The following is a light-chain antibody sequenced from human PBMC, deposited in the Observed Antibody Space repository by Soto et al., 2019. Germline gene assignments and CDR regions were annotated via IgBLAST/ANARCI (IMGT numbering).Light chain of an antibody. CDR2: GAS. J-gene: IGKJ4*01. CDR1: QSVSSSY. CDR3: QQYNNWPQLT. V-gene: IGKV3-20*01. Sequence: EIVLMQSPGTLSLSPGERATLSCRASQSVSSSYLAWYQQKPGQAPRLLIYGASSRATGVPDRFSGRGSGTEFTLTISSLQSEDFAVYYCQQYNNWPQLTFGGGTKVEIK.